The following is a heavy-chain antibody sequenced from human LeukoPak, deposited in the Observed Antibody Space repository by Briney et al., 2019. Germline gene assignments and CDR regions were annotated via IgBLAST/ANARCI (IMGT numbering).Heavy chain of an antibody. D-gene: IGHD6-19*01. Sequence: GESLKLSCKASGYGFSTYWLAGVRQMPGKGLEWIGIVNPVGSDTRSSPSFQGQVTISDDKSISTAYLQWSSLKASDTAIYYCARQGLFDYWGEGTLVTVSS. J-gene: IGHJ4*02. CDR2: VNPVGSDT. V-gene: IGHV5-51*01. CDR1: GYGFSTYW. CDR3: ARQGLFDY.